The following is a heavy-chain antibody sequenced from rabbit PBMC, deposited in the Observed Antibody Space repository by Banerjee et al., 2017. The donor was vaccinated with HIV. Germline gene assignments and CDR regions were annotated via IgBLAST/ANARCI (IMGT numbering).Heavy chain of an antibody. CDR1: GVSFSTNHY. V-gene: IGHV1S40*01. Sequence: QSLEESGGGLVKPGASLTLTCKASGVSFSTNHYMCWVRQAPGKGLEWIACIEGGSSAFSYFASWAKGRFTISKTSSTTVTLQMTSLTAADTATYFCARDSGSSFSSYGMDLWGQGTLVTVS. CDR2: IEGGSSAFS. D-gene: IGHD8-1*01. J-gene: IGHJ6*01. CDR3: ARDSGSSFSSYGMDL.